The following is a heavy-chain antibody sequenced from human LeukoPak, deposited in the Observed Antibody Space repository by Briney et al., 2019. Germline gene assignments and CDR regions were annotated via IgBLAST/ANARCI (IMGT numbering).Heavy chain of an antibody. D-gene: IGHD5-24*01. Sequence: GGSLRLSCAASGFTFSTYVMNWVRQAPGKGLEWVSTISGSVGRTYYADSVKGRFTISRDNAKNSLYLQMNSLRAEDTAVYHCARAPLVLQYRWWFDPWGQGTLVIVSS. CDR2: ISGSVGRT. V-gene: IGHV3-23*01. J-gene: IGHJ5*02. CDR3: ARAPLVLQYRWWFDP. CDR1: GFTFSTYV.